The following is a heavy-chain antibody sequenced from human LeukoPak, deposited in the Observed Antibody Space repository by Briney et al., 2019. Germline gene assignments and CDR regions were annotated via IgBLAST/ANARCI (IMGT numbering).Heavy chain of an antibody. CDR3: ARSPRGLGYFDY. Sequence: PSETLSLTCTVSGGSISSSSYYWGWIRQPPGKGLEWIGSIYYSGSTYYNPSLKSRVTISVDTSKNQFSLKLSSVTAADTAVYYCARSPRGLGYFDYWGQGTPVTVSS. D-gene: IGHD5/OR15-5a*01. J-gene: IGHJ4*02. CDR2: IYYSGST. CDR1: GGSISSSSYY. V-gene: IGHV4-39*01.